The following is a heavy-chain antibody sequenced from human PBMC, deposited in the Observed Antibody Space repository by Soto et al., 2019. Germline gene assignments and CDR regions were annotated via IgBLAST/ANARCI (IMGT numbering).Heavy chain of an antibody. CDR2: IYNRGNT. Sequence: PSETLSLTCTVSAGSISTYYWSWIRQSPGKGLEWIGYIYNRGNTKYNPSLKSRVTISTDMSKNQFSLNLRSVPAADTAVYYCARDREHTHGRVFGHWCQGTLVTVSS. CDR1: AGSISTYY. V-gene: IGHV4-59*01. J-gene: IGHJ4*02. CDR3: ARDREHTHGRVFGH. D-gene: IGHD2-8*01.